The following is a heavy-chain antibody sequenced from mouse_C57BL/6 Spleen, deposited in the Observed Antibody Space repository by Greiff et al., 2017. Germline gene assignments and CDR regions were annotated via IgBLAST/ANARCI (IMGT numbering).Heavy chain of an antibody. V-gene: IGHV5-9-1*02. CDR1: GFTFSSYA. CDR3: TRDLEWGFAY. J-gene: IGHJ3*01. CDR2: ISSGGDYI. Sequence: DVKLQESGEGLVKPGGSLKLSCAASGFTFSSYAMSWVRQTPEKRLEWVAYISSGGDYIYYADTVKGRFTISRDNARNTLYLQMSSLKSEDTAMYYCTRDLEWGFAYWGQGTLVTVSA.